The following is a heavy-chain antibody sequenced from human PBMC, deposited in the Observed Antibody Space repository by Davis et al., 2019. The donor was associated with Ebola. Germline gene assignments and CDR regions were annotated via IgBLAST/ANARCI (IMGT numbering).Heavy chain of an antibody. Sequence: GGSLRLSCAASGFTFSTYAMSWVRQAPGKGLEWVSAISGSGGSTYYADSVKGRFTISRDNSKNTLYLQMNSLRAEDTAVYYCAKLNTVTTWPVVGYWGQGTLVTVSS. D-gene: IGHD4-11*01. J-gene: IGHJ4*02. CDR1: GFTFSTYA. CDR3: AKLNTVTTWPVVGY. V-gene: IGHV3-23*01. CDR2: ISGSGGST.